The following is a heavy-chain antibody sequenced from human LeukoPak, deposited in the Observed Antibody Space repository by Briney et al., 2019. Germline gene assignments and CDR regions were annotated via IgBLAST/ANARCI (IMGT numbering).Heavy chain of an antibody. CDR3: ASGLEPRQDSPNSWSDAFDI. V-gene: IGHV3-53*01. D-gene: IGHD1-1*01. CDR2: IYSGGST. Sequence: GGSLRLSCAASGFTVSSNYMSWVRQAPGKGLEGVSVIYSGGSTYYADSVKGRFTISRDNSKNTRYLQMNSLRAEDTAVYYCASGLEPRQDSPNSWSDAFDIWGQGTMVTVSS. CDR1: GFTVSSNY. J-gene: IGHJ3*02.